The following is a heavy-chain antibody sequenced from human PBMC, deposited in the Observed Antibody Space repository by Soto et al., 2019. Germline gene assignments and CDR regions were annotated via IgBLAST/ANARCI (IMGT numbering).Heavy chain of an antibody. CDR1: GYTFTSYD. CDR3: ARGRSYDYIWGSYRASDAFDI. Sequence: QVQLVQSGAEVKKPGASVKVSCKASGYTFTSYDINWVRQATGQGLEWMGWMNPNSGNTGYAQKFQGRGTMTRNTSISTAYMELSSLRSEDTAVYYCARGRSYDYIWGSYRASDAFDIWGQGTMVTVSS. D-gene: IGHD3-16*02. CDR2: MNPNSGNT. J-gene: IGHJ3*02. V-gene: IGHV1-8*01.